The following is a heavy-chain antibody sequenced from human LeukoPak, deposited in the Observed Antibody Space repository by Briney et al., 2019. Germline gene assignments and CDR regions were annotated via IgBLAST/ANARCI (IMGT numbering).Heavy chain of an antibody. V-gene: IGHV3-30*04. CDR1: GFPFSSYA. CDR3: ARDLSSSWTTIDY. Sequence: GRSLRLSCAASGFPFSSYAMHWVRQAPGKGLEWVAVISYDGSNKYYADSVKGRFTISRDNSKNTLYLQMNSLRAEDTAVYYCARDLSSSWTTIDYWGQGTLVTVSS. D-gene: IGHD6-13*01. CDR2: ISYDGSNK. J-gene: IGHJ4*02.